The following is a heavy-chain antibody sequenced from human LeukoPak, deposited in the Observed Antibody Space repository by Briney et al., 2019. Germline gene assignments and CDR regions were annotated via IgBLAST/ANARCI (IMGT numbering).Heavy chain of an antibody. CDR1: GFTFSSYA. V-gene: IGHV3-23*01. D-gene: IGHD1-26*01. CDR3: ARSIVEARDYYYYGMDV. Sequence: PGGSLRLSCAASGFTFSSYAMSWVRQAPGKGLEWVSAISGSGGSTYYADSVKGRFTISRDNSKNTLYLQMNSLRAEDTAVYYCARSIVEARDYYYYGMDVWGQGTTVTVSS. CDR2: ISGSGGST. J-gene: IGHJ6*02.